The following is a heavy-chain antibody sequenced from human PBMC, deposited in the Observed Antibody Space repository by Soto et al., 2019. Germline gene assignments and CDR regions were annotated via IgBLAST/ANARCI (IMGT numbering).Heavy chain of an antibody. V-gene: IGHV1-69*02. D-gene: IGHD4-17*01. Sequence: QVQLVQSGAEVKKPGSSVKVSCKASGGTFSSYTISWVRQAPGQGLEWMGRIIPILGIANYAQKFQGRVTITADKSTRTDYMELSSLRSEDTAVYYCAIRDYRYFQHWGQGTLVTVSS. J-gene: IGHJ1*01. CDR3: AIRDYRYFQH. CDR2: IIPILGIA. CDR1: GGTFSSYT.